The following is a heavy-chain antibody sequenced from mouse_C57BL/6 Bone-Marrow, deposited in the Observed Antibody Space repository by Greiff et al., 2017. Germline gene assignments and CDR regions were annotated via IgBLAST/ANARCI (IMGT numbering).Heavy chain of an antibody. V-gene: IGHV1-54*01. CDR1: GYAFTNYL. CDR3: ARRNGDGYFDV. Sequence: VQLQQSGAELVRPGTSVKVSCKASGYAFTNYLIEWVKQRPGQGLEWIGVINTGSGGTKYNEKFKGKATLTADNSSSTAYMQLSCLTSEDSEVYFCARRNGDGYFDVWGTGPTVTVSS. J-gene: IGHJ1*03. D-gene: IGHD4-1*01. CDR2: INTGSGGT.